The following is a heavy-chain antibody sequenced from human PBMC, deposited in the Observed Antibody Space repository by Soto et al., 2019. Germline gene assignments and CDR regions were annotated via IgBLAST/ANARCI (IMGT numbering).Heavy chain of an antibody. V-gene: IGHV3-48*02. J-gene: IGHJ4*02. Sequence: GGSLRLSCAASGFTFSTYNMNWVRQAPGKGLEWVSYMSTTNAIYYADSVRGRFTISRDNAKNLLDLQMNSLREEDTAVYYCVRDSAWAFDFWGQGTLVTVSS. D-gene: IGHD1-26*01. CDR3: VRDSAWAFDF. CDR2: MSTTNAI. CDR1: GFTFSTYN.